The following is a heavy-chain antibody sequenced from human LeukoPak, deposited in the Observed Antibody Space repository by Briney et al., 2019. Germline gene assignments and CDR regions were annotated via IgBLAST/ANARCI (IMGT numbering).Heavy chain of an antibody. Sequence: SETLSLTCTVSGGSISSYYWSWIRQPPGKGLEWIGYIYYSGSTNYNPSLKSRVTISVDTSKNQFSLKLSSVTAADTAVYYCARVWGYYDSSGYRFDYWGQGTLVTVSS. CDR3: ARVWGYYDSSGYRFDY. V-gene: IGHV4-59*08. CDR2: IYYSGST. D-gene: IGHD3-22*01. CDR1: GGSISSYY. J-gene: IGHJ4*02.